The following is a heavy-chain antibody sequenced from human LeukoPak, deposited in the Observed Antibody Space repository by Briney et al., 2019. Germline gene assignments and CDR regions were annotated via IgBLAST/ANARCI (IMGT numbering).Heavy chain of an antibody. CDR1: GGSFSGYY. CDR3: ARDRVLVMTGYPTGFDP. V-gene: IGHV4-34*01. J-gene: IGHJ5*02. Sequence: PSETLSLTCAVYGGSFSGYYWSWLRQPPGKGLEWFGEINHSGSTNYNPSLKSRVTISVDTSKNQFSLKLSSVTAADTAVYYCARDRVLVMTGYPTGFDPWGQGTLVTVSS. D-gene: IGHD3-9*01. CDR2: INHSGST.